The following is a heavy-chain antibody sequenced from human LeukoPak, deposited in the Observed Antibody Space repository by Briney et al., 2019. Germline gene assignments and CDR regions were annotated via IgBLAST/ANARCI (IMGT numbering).Heavy chain of an antibody. J-gene: IGHJ4*02. D-gene: IGHD5-18*01. Sequence: SETLSLTCTVSGGSISSGDYYWSWIRQPPGKGLEWIGYIYYSGSTNYNPSLKSRVTISVDTSKNQFSLKLTSVTAADTAVYYCARPTYTYGPFDYWGQGTLVTVSS. CDR2: IYYSGST. CDR1: GGSISSGDYY. V-gene: IGHV4-61*08. CDR3: ARPTYTYGPFDY.